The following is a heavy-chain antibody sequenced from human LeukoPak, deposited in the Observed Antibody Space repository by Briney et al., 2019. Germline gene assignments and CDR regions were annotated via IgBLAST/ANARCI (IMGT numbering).Heavy chain of an antibody. CDR2: IYYSGST. CDR1: GGSISSYY. D-gene: IGHD7-27*01. V-gene: IGHV4-59*01. CDR3: ARVVKELRNYHYYYMDV. J-gene: IGHJ6*03. Sequence: SETLSLTCTVSGGSISSYYWSWIRQPPGKGLEWIGYIYYSGSTNYNPSLKSRVTISVDTSKNQFSLKLSSVTAADTAVYYCARVVKELRNYHYYYMDVWGKGTTVTVSS.